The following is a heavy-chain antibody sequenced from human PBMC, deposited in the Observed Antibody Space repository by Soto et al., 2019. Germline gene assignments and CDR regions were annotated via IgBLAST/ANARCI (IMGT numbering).Heavy chain of an antibody. D-gene: IGHD3-22*01. V-gene: IGHV4-59*01. CDR1: GCSISSYY. CDR2: IYYSGST. CDR3: ARLTYSSGYYYVDY. J-gene: IGHJ4*02. Sequence: PSETLSLTCTVSGCSISSYYWSWIRQPPGKGLEWIGYIYYSGSTNYNPSLKSRVTISVDTSKNQFSLKLSSVTAADTAVYYCARLTYSSGYYYVDYWGQGTLVTVSS.